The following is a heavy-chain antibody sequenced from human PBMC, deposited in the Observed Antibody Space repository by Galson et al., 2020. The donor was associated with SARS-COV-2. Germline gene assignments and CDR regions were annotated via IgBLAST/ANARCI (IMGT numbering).Heavy chain of an antibody. Sequence: GGSLRLSCAASGFTFSTYAMSWVRQAPGKGLEWVSAISGSSGFTYYADSVKGRFTISRDNSKNTLYLQMYSLRAEDTAVYYCAKDNYSSNLNAFDIWGQGTMVTVSS. J-gene: IGHJ3*02. CDR1: GFTFSTYA. CDR3: AKDNYSSNLNAFDI. V-gene: IGHV3-23*01. CDR2: ISGSSGFT. D-gene: IGHD6-13*01.